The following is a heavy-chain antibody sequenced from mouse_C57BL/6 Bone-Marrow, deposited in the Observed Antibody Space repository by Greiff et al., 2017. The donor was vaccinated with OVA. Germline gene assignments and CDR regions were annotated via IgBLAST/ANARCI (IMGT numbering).Heavy chain of an antibody. D-gene: IGHD1-1*01. CDR1: GFNIKDDY. Sequence: EVQRVESGAELVRPGASVKLSCTASGFNIKDDYMHWVKQRPEQGLEWIGWIDPENGDTEYASKFQGKATITADTSSNTAYLQLSSLTSEDTAVYYCTLYYYGSSWYFDVWGTGTTVTVSS. V-gene: IGHV14-4*01. CDR2: IDPENGDT. J-gene: IGHJ1*03. CDR3: TLYYYGSSWYFDV.